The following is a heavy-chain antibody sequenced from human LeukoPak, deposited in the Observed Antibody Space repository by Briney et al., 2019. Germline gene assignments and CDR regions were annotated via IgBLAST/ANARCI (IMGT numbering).Heavy chain of an antibody. Sequence: SVKVSCEASGGTFSSYAISWVRQAPGQGLEWMGGIIPIFGTANYAQKFQGRVTITADESTSTAYMELSSLRSEDTAEYYCARDRTVTDAFDIWGQGTMVTVSS. CDR3: ARDRTVTDAFDI. CDR1: GGTFSSYA. D-gene: IGHD4-11*01. CDR2: IIPIFGTA. J-gene: IGHJ3*02. V-gene: IGHV1-69*01.